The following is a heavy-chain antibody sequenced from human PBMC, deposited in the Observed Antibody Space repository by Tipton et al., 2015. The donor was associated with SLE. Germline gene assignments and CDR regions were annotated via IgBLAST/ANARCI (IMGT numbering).Heavy chain of an antibody. CDR2: IYSGGST. CDR1: GFTVSSNY. CDR3: AKDLGYSSSLDY. D-gene: IGHD6-13*01. J-gene: IGHJ4*02. V-gene: IGHV3-53*05. Sequence: LSLTCAASGFTVSSNYMSWVRQAPGKGLEWVSVIYSGGSTYYADSVKGRFTISRDNSKNTLYLQMNSLRAEDTAVYYCAKDLGYSSSLDYWGQGTLVTVSS.